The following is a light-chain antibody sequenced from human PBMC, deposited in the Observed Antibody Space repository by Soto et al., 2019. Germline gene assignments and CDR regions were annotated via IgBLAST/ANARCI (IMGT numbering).Light chain of an antibody. CDR3: SSYTVSSNYV. J-gene: IGLJ1*01. CDR2: QVP. Sequence: QSVLAQPASVSGSPGQSITISCTGTSSDLAIYNYISWYKKQPGNATNVVIYQVPNPPSGVSNRFSGSRSGNTASLAVSGLQAEAEADYYCSSYTVSSNYVVGPGTKLNV. CDR1: SSDLAIYNY. V-gene: IGLV2-14*01.